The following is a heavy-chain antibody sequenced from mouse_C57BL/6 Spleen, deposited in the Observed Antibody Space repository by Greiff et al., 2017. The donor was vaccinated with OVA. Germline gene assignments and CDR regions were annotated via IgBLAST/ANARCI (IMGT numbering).Heavy chain of an antibody. D-gene: IGHD2-2*01. CDR3: ARVVTTEGFAY. V-gene: IGHV5-17*01. Sequence: EVKLQESGGGLVKPGGSLKLSCAASGFTFSDYGMHWVRQAPEKGLEWVAYISSGSSTIYYADTVKGRFTISRDNAKNTLFLQMTSLRSEDTAMYYCARVVTTEGFAYWGQGTLVTVSA. J-gene: IGHJ3*01. CDR2: ISSGSSTI. CDR1: GFTFSDYG.